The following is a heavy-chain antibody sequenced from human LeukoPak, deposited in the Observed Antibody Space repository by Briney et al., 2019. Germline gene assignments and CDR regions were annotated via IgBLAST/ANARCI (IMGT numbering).Heavy chain of an antibody. Sequence: PGGSLTVSCAASGFTFSSYAMHWVRQAPGKGLEWVAVISYDGSNKYYADSVKGRFTISRDNSKNTLYLQMNSLRAEDTAVYYCASNYYDSSGYFAPAFDIWGEGTMVTLSS. CDR1: GFTFSSYA. D-gene: IGHD3-22*01. CDR2: ISYDGSNK. J-gene: IGHJ3*02. CDR3: ASNYYDSSGYFAPAFDI. V-gene: IGHV3-30-3*01.